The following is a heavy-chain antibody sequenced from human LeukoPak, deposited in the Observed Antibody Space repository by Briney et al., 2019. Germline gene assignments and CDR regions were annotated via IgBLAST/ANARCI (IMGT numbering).Heavy chain of an antibody. V-gene: IGHV4-31*03. D-gene: IGHD5-24*01. CDR3: ATTPPRSRNYNY. Sequence: SETLSLTCTVSGGSISSGGYYWSWIRQHPGKGLEWIGYIYYSGSTYYNPSLKSRVTISVDTSKNQFSLKLSSVTAEDTAVYYCATTPPRSRNYNYWGQGTLVTVFS. CDR1: GGSISSGGYY. CDR2: IYYSGST. J-gene: IGHJ4*02.